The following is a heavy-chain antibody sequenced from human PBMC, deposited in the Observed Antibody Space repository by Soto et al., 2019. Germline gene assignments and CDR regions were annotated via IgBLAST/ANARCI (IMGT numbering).Heavy chain of an antibody. CDR3: AVYLYCSSTSCCPTSGAFDI. CDR2: ISAYNGNT. V-gene: IGHV1-18*01. CDR1: GYTFTSYG. J-gene: IGHJ3*02. Sequence: ASVKVSCKASGYTFTSYGISWVRQAPGQGLEWMGWISAYNGNTNYAQKLQGRVTMTTDTSTSTAYMELRSLRSDDTAVYYCAVYLYCSSTSCCPTSGAFDIWGQGTMVNVSS. D-gene: IGHD2-2*01.